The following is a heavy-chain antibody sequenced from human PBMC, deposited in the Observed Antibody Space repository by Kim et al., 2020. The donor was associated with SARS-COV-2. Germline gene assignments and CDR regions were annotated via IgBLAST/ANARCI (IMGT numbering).Heavy chain of an antibody. CDR3: ARVVRGDSSYAFDI. CDR1: GGSFSGYY. J-gene: IGHJ3*02. D-gene: IGHD2-21*02. Sequence: SQTLSLTCAVYGGSFSGYYWSWIRQPPGKGLEWIGEINHSGSTNYNPSLKSRVTISVDTSKNQFSLKLSSVTAADTAVYYCARVVRGDSSYAFDIWGQGTMVTVSS. V-gene: IGHV4-34*01. CDR2: INHSGST.